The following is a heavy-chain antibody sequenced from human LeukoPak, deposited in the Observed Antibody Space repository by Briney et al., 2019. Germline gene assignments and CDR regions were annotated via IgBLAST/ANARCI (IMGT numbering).Heavy chain of an antibody. J-gene: IGHJ4*02. CDR1: GGPISSGGYY. Sequence: SETLSLTCTVSGGPISSGGYYWSWIRQHPGKGLEWIGYIYYSGSTYYNPSLKSRVTISVDTSKHQLSLKLSSVTAADTAVYYCAREVHSGYDFDYWGQGTLVTVSS. V-gene: IGHV4-31*03. CDR2: IYYSGST. D-gene: IGHD5-12*01. CDR3: AREVHSGYDFDY.